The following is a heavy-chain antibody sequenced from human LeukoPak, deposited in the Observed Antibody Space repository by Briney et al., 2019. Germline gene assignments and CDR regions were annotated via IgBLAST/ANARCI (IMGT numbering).Heavy chain of an antibody. CDR1: GFTFGSYS. J-gene: IGHJ4*02. D-gene: IGHD2/OR15-2a*01. CDR2: IWDGSRIT. Sequence: PGGSLRLSCAASGFTFGSYSMNWVRQAPGKGLEWLSYIWDGSRITYRADSVKGRFTISRDNAKSSLYLQMNSLRDEDTAVYYCVRDSSFAFDYWGQGILVTVSS. CDR3: VRDSSFAFDY. V-gene: IGHV3-48*02.